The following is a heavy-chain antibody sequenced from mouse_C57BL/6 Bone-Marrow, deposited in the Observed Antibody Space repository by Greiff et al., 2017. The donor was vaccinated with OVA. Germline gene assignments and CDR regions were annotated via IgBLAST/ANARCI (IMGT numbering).Heavy chain of an antibody. J-gene: IGHJ1*03. CDR1: GYTFTSYW. V-gene: IGHV1-64*01. CDR3: ATGGWLLGYFDV. CDR2: IHPNSGST. Sequence: QVQLQQPGAELVKPGASVKLSCKASGYTFTSYWMHWVKQRPGQGLEWIGMIHPNSGSTNYNEKFKSKATLTVDKSSSTAYMQLSSLTSEDSAVYYGATGGWLLGYFDVWGTGTTVTVSS. D-gene: IGHD2-3*01.